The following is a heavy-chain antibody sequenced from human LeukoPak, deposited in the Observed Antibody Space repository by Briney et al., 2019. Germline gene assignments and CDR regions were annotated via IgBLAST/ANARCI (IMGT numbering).Heavy chain of an antibody. V-gene: IGHV1-18*01. CDR3: ARGYSGYVAYYYYGMDV. CDR1: GYTFTSYG. J-gene: IGHJ6*02. D-gene: IGHD5-12*01. Sequence: ASVKLSCTASGYTFTSYGISWVRQAPGQGLEWVGWISANNGNTNYAQKLQGRVTMTTDTSTSTAYMELRSLRSDDTAVYYCARGYSGYVAYYYYGMDVWGQGTTVTVSS. CDR2: ISANNGNT.